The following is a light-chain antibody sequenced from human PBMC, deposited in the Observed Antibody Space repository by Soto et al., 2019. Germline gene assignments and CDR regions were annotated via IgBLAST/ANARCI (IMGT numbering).Light chain of an antibody. CDR1: QSVSSTF. V-gene: IGKV3-20*01. CDR2: GAP. Sequence: EIVLTQTPGTLSLSPGERATLSCRARQSVSSTFLAWYQQKPGQAPRLLLYGAPSRATGIPDRVSGSGSGTDFTLTISRLEPEDFAVYYCQQYGTSPLTFGGGTKVEIK. J-gene: IGKJ4*01. CDR3: QQYGTSPLT.